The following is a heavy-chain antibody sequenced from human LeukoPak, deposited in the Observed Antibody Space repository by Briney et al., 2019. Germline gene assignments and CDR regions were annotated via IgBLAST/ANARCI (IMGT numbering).Heavy chain of an antibody. V-gene: IGHV4-34*01. J-gene: IGHJ4*02. D-gene: IGHD6-13*01. CDR1: GGSFSGYY. CDR3: ARGPKPAYSGSWAPLDY. Sequence: SETLSLTCAVYGGSFSGYYWSWIRQPPGKGLEWIGEINHSGSTNYNPSLKSRVTISVDTSKNQFSLKLSSVTAADTAVYYCARGPKPAYSGSWAPLDYWGQGTLVTVSS. CDR2: INHSGST.